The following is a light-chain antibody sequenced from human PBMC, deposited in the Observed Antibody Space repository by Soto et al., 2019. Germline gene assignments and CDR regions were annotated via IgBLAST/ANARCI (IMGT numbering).Light chain of an antibody. CDR2: EVS. V-gene: IGLV2-14*01. Sequence: QSALTQPASVSGSPGQSITISCTGTSSDVGGYNYVSWYQQHPGKAPKLMIYEVSNRPSGVSNRFSGSKSGSTASLTISGLQAEDEADYYCSSYTSSSTLVVFGTGTKLTV. CDR1: SSDVGGYNY. J-gene: IGLJ1*01. CDR3: SSYTSSSTLVV.